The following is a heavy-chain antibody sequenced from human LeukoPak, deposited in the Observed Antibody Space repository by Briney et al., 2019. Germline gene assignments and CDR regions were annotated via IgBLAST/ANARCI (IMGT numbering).Heavy chain of an antibody. CDR1: GFTFSGYD. CDR3: AREQEDY. J-gene: IGHJ4*02. Sequence: GRSLRLSCAASGFTFSGYDMHWVRQAPGKGLEWVAVIWYDGSNKYYADSVKGRFTISRDNSKNTLYLQMNSLRAEDTAVYYCAREQEDYWGQGTLVTVSS. CDR2: IWYDGSNK. V-gene: IGHV3-33*01.